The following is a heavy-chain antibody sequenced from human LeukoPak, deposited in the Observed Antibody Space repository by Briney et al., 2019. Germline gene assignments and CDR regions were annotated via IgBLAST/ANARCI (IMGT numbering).Heavy chain of an antibody. Sequence: SGGSLRLSCAASGFTFSSYEMNWVGQAPGKGREWVSYISSSGSTIYYADSVKGRFTISRDNAKNSLYLQMNSLRAEDTAVYYCAVMSVWFGETHWGQGTLVTVSS. D-gene: IGHD3-10*01. CDR1: GFTFSSYE. J-gene: IGHJ4*02. CDR3: AVMSVWFGETH. CDR2: ISSSGSTI. V-gene: IGHV3-48*03.